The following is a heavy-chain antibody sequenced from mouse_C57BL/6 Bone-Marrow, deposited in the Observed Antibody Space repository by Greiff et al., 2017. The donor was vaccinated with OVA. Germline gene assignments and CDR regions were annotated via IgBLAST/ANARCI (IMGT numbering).Heavy chain of an antibody. J-gene: IGHJ2*01. V-gene: IGHV1-50*01. CDR1: GYTFTSYW. Sequence: QVQLQQPGAELVKPGASVKLSCKASGYTFTSYWMQWVKQRPGQGLEWIGEIDPSDSYTNYNQKFKGKATLTVDTSSSTAYMQLSSLTSEDSAVYYCARGRYGNPFDYWGQGTTLTVSS. CDR3: ARGRYGNPFDY. D-gene: IGHD2-10*02. CDR2: IDPSDSYT.